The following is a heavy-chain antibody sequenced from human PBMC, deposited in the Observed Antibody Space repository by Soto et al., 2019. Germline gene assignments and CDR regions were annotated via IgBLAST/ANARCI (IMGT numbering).Heavy chain of an antibody. CDR2: ITNSGGST. Sequence: GGSLRLSCAASGFTFSSYAMNWVRQAPGKGLEWVSGITNSGGSTYYADSVKGRFTISRDNSKNALYLQMKSLRAEDTAVYYCAKGSSWYGNWFDPWGQGTLVTVSS. CDR3: AKGSSWYGNWFDP. V-gene: IGHV3-23*01. CDR1: GFTFSSYA. J-gene: IGHJ5*02. D-gene: IGHD6-13*01.